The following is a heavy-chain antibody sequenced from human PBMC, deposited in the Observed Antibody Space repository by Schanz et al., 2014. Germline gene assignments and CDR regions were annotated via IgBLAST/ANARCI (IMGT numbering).Heavy chain of an antibody. CDR2: ISDSGDST. CDR1: GFTFSGYA. Sequence: VQLVESGGGVVQPGRSLRLSCAASGFTFSGYAMTWVRQAPGKGLEWVSDISDSGDSTHYADSVKGRFTISRDNAKNSLYLQMNSLRAEDTAVYYCAGAVATIRADSFDIWGQGTMVAVSS. CDR3: AGAVATIRADSFDI. J-gene: IGHJ3*02. V-gene: IGHV3-48*04. D-gene: IGHD5-12*01.